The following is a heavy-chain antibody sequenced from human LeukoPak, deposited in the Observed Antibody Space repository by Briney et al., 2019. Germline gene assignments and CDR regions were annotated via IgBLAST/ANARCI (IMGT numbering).Heavy chain of an antibody. V-gene: IGHV3-48*01. CDR3: ASGGYYPYNFDY. J-gene: IGHJ4*02. Sequence: GGSLRLSCAASGFSFDIYTMNWVRQAPGKGLEWVSYISSSGSTIYYADSVKGRFTISRDNAKNSLYLQMNSLRAEDTAVYYCASGGYYPYNFDYWGQGTLVTVSS. D-gene: IGHD3-22*01. CDR1: GFSFDIYT. CDR2: ISSSGSTI.